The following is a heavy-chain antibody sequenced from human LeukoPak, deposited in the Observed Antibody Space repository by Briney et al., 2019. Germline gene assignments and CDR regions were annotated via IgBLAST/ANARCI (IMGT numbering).Heavy chain of an antibody. CDR2: IYYSGST. V-gene: IGHV4-39*01. D-gene: IGHD3-22*01. Sequence: PSETLSLTCTVPGGSISSSSYYWGWIRQPPGKGLEWIGSIYYSGSTYYNPSLKSRVTISVDTSKNQFSLKLSSVTAADTAVYYCARESITMIVWGPGTLVTVSS. CDR3: ARESITMIV. J-gene: IGHJ4*02. CDR1: GGSISSSSYY.